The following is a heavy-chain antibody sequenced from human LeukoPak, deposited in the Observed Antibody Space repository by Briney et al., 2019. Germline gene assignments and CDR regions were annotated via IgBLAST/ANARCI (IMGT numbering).Heavy chain of an antibody. CDR3: ARPNYYGSGTYYPDY. CDR2: INSDGSST. CDR1: GFTFSIYW. J-gene: IGHJ4*02. Sequence: PGGSLRLSCAASGFTFSIYWMHWVRQAPGKGLVWVSRINSDGSSTAYVDSVKGRFTISRDNAKNTLYLQMNSLRAEDTAVYYCARPNYYGSGTYYPDYWGQGTLVTVSS. V-gene: IGHV3-74*01. D-gene: IGHD3-10*01.